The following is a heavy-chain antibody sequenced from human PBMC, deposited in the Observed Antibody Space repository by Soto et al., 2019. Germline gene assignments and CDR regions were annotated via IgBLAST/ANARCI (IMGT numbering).Heavy chain of an antibody. V-gene: IGHV3-23*01. D-gene: IGHD3-10*01. CDR1: GFTFANFG. CDR3: AKDRRITMVRGVLRAFDS. J-gene: IGHJ4*01. Sequence: LRLSCGTSGFTFANFGMGWVRQAPGKGLYWVSGISSSGRRTYYADSVKGRFTISRDNYKNMLYLQMNSLRAEDTAVYYCAKDRRITMVRGVLRAFDSWGQGNLVTVSS. CDR2: ISSSGRRT.